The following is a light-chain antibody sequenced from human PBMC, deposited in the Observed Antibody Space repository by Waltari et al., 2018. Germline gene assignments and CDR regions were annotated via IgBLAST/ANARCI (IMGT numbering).Light chain of an antibody. CDR1: ESVSRY. CDR2: DTS. CDR3: QQRSLWPLT. V-gene: IGKV3-11*01. Sequence: EIVLTQSPATLSLFAGERATLSCRASESVSRYLGWYQQKPGQAPRLLIYDTSIRATGVPARFIGSGYGTDFTLTINSLEPEDFALYLCQQRSLWPLTFGGGTKVEI. J-gene: IGKJ4*01.